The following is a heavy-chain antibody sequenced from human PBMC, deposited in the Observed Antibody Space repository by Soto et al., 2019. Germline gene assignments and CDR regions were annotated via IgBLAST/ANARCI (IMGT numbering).Heavy chain of an antibody. CDR1: GFTVSSSY. Sequence: EVQLVESGGGLVQPGGSLRLSCAASGFTVSSSYMSYVRQAPGKGLEWVSVIYSGGSTFYADSVKGRFTISRHNSNNTLYLQMNSLRAEDTAVYYCASGWRVDAFDILGQGTMVTVSS. J-gene: IGHJ3*02. CDR2: IYSGGST. V-gene: IGHV3-53*04. D-gene: IGHD3-3*01. CDR3: ASGWRVDAFDI.